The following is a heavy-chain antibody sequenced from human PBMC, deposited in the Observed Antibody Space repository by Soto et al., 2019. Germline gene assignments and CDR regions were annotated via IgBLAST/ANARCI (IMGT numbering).Heavy chain of an antibody. CDR1: GFTFSSYA. CDR3: VRRRHSSSGYCCDYDY. CDR2: ISGSGGST. D-gene: IGHD6-13*01. J-gene: IGHJ4*02. V-gene: IGHV3-23*01. Sequence: GGSLRLSCAASGFTFSSYAMSWVRQAPGKGLEWVSAISGSGGSTYYADSVKGRFTISRDNSKNTLYLQMNSLRAEDTAVYYCVRRRHSSSGYCCDYDYWGQGTLVTVSS.